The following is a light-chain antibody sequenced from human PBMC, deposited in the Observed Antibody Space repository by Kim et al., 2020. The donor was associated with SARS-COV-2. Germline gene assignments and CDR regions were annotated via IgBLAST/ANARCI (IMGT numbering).Light chain of an antibody. CDR1: SSDVGNYNY. CDR3: SSYAGSNVL. Sequence: QSALTQPPSASGSPGQSVTISCTGTSSDVGNYNYVSWYQQQPGKVPKLMIYEVTKRPSGVPDRFSGSKSGNTASLTVSGLQAEDEADYYCSSYAGSNVLFGGGTQLTVL. V-gene: IGLV2-8*01. CDR2: EVT. J-gene: IGLJ2*01.